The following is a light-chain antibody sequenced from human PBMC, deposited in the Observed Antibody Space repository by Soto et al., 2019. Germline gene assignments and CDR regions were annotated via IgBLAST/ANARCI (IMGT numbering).Light chain of an antibody. Sequence: GDRVTITCRASQHINRWLAWYQQRPGKAPNLLIHKASTLEAGVPSRSSGSASGTEFTLTISSLQPDDFAAYFCLQYNVYPLTFGGGTKVEIK. J-gene: IGKJ4*01. CDR1: QHINRW. CDR3: LQYNVYPLT. V-gene: IGKV1-5*03. CDR2: KAS.